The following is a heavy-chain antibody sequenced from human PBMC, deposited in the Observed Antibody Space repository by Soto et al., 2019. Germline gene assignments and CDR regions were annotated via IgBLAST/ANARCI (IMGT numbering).Heavy chain of an antibody. CDR1: GGSISDHY. D-gene: IGHD3-10*02. CDR2: IYNTGRT. V-gene: IGHV4-59*11. Sequence: PSETLSLTCTVSGGSISDHYWSWIRQPPGRGLEWIGFIYNTGRTNNNPSLNSRVTISVDTSKNQFSLKLTSLTAADTAIYFCASGFKYVPSLFDNWGQGTQVPVSS. J-gene: IGHJ4*02. CDR3: ASGFKYVPSLFDN.